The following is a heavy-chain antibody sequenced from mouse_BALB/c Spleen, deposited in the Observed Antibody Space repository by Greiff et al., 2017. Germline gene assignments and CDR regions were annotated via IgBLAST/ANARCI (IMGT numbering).Heavy chain of an antibody. CDR3: ARRRGYDYGDAMDY. J-gene: IGHJ4*01. Sequence: VQRVESGPGLVQPSQSLSITCTVSGFSLTSYGVHWVRQSPGKGLEWLGVIWSGGSTDYNAAFISRLSISKDNSKSQVFFKMNSLQANDTAIYYCARRRGYDYGDAMDYWGQGTSVTVSS. CDR1: GFSLTSYG. V-gene: IGHV2-2*02. CDR2: IWSGGST. D-gene: IGHD2-4*01.